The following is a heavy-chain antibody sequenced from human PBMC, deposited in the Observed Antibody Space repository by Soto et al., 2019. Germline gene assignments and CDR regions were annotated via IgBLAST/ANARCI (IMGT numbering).Heavy chain of an antibody. CDR3: AKDRTGTNLGVYYFAY. J-gene: IGHJ4*02. CDR2: ISGSGGST. CDR1: GFTFSSYA. Sequence: EVQLLESGGGLVQPGGSLRLSCAASGFTFSSYAMSWVRQAPGKGLEWVSAISGSGGSTYYADSVKGRFTISRDNSKNTLYRQMNSLRAEDTAEYYCAKDRTGTNLGVYYFAYWGQGTLVTVSS. D-gene: IGHD1-7*01. V-gene: IGHV3-23*01.